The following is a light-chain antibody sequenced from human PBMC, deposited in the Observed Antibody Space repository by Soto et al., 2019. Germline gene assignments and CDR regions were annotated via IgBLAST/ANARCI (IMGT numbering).Light chain of an antibody. CDR1: QSVSRY. V-gene: IGKV3-11*01. CDR2: DAS. J-gene: IGKJ4*01. CDR3: QQRRNWPPSVT. Sequence: EIVLTQSPATLSLSPGERATLSCRASQSVSRYLAWYQQKPGQAPRLLIYDASNRATGIPARFSGSGSGTDFTLTISSLEPEHFAFYYCQQRRNWPPSVTFGGGTKVEIK.